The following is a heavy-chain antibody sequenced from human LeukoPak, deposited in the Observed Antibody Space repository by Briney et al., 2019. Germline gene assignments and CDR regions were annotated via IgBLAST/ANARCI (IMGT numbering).Heavy chain of an antibody. J-gene: IGHJ5*02. CDR2: IRYDGSNK. V-gene: IGHV3-30*02. CDR3: AKFVRYNPRRPNWFDP. D-gene: IGHD1-1*01. Sequence: GGSLRLSCAASGFTFSSYGMHWVRQAPGKGLEWVAFIRYDGSNKYYADSVKGRFTISRDNSKNTLYLQMNSLRAEDTAVYYCAKFVRYNPRRPNWFDPWGQGTLVTVSS. CDR1: GFTFSSYG.